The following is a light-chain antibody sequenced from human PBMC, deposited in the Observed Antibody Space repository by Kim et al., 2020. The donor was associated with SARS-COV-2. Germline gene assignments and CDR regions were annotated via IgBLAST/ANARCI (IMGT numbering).Light chain of an antibody. J-gene: IGKJ1*01. CDR2: RAS. CDR1: QSVLSNY. CDR3: QQYGNSRT. Sequence: EIVLTQSPGTLSLSPGERAALSCRASQSVLSNYLAWYQQKPGQAPGLLIYRASSRATGIPDRFSGSGSGTDFTLTISRLEPEDFVVYYCQQYGNSRTFGQGTKVDIK. V-gene: IGKV3-20*01.